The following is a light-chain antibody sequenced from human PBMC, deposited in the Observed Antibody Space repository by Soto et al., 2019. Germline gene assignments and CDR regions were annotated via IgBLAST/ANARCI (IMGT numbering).Light chain of an antibody. CDR3: QQYNSYSQVT. J-gene: IGKJ4*01. Sequence: DLQMTQSPSTLSASVGDRVTITCRASPSISSWLAWYQQKPGQAPKLLIYTASSLESGVPSRFSGSAARTEVSLPISSLQPDDFAADVCQQYNSYSQVTFGGGTKVEIK. V-gene: IGKV1-5*03. CDR1: PSISSW. CDR2: TAS.